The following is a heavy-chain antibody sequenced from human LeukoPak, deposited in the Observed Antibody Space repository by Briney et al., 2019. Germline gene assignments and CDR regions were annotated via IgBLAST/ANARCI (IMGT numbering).Heavy chain of an antibody. V-gene: IGHV4-59*08. CDR2: IYYSGST. CDR1: GGSISSYY. CDR3: ARQRDSSGWYRDAFDI. Sequence: SETLSLTCTVSGGSISSYYWSWIRQPPGKGLEWIGYIYYSGSTNYNPSLKSRVTISVDTSKNQFSLKLSSVTAADTAVYYCARQRDSSGWYRDAFDIWGQGTMVTVSS. D-gene: IGHD6-19*01. J-gene: IGHJ3*02.